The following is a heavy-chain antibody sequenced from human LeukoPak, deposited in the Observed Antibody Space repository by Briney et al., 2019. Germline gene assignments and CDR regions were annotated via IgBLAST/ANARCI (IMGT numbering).Heavy chain of an antibody. V-gene: IGHV4-59*01. D-gene: IGHD3-22*01. J-gene: IGHJ4*02. CDR1: GGSISSYY. CDR2: IYYSGST. Sequence: SETLSLTCTVSGGSISSYYWSWIRQPPGKGLEWIGYIYYSGSTNYNPSLKSRVTISVDTSKNQFFLKLSSVTAADTAVYYCAREVTYYYDSSGSFDYWGQGTLVTVSS. CDR3: AREVTYYYDSSGSFDY.